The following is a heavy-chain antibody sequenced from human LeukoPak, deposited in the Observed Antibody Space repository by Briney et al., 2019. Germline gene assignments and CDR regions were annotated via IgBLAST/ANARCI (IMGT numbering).Heavy chain of an antibody. CDR2: ISSSSSTI. CDR1: GLTFSSYS. CDR3: ARSMITFGGVIVGGYFDY. Sequence: GGSLRLSCAASGLTFSSYSMNWVRQAPGKGLEWVSYISSSSSTIYYADSVKGRFTISRDNAKNSLYLQMNSLRAEDTAVYYCARSMITFGGVIVGGYFDYWGQGTLVTVSS. J-gene: IGHJ4*02. D-gene: IGHD3-16*02. V-gene: IGHV3-48*04.